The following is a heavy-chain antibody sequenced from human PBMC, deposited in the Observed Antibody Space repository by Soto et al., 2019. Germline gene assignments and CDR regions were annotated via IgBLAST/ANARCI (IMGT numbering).Heavy chain of an antibody. D-gene: IGHD6-19*01. CDR2: MNPSTGNT. J-gene: IGHJ5*02. CDR3: ARGRIIVAGGFDP. Sequence: QVQLVQSGAEVTKPGASVKVSCKASGYTFTSYDIIWVRQATGQGLEWMGWMNPSTGNTDSAEKLQGRLTMTRNTYISTVYMELSSLSFEDTAVYYCARGRIIVAGGFDPWGQGTLVTVSS. V-gene: IGHV1-8*01. CDR1: GYTFTSYD.